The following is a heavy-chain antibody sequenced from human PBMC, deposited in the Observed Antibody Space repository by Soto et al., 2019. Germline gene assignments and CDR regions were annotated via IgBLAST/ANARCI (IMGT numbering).Heavy chain of an antibody. V-gene: IGHV3-49*04. Sequence: GGSLRLSCTASGFTFGDYAMSWVRQDPGKGLEWVGFIRSKAYGGTTEYAASVKGRFNISRDDSKSIAYLQMNSLKTEDTAVYYCTREGPMITLGGHYYYSGMDVWGQGTTVTVSS. CDR1: GFTFGDYA. J-gene: IGHJ6*02. CDR2: IRSKAYGGTT. D-gene: IGHD3-16*01. CDR3: TREGPMITLGGHYYYSGMDV.